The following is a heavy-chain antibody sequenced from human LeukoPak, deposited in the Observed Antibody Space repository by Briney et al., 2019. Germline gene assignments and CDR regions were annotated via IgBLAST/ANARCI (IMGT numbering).Heavy chain of an antibody. Sequence: PGGSLRLSCAASGFTFSSYSMNWVRQAPGKGLEWVSSISSSSNYIYYADSVKGRFTISRDNAKNSLYLQMNSLRAEDTAVYYCTSYPRTTSPYWGQGTLVTVSS. CDR3: TSYPRTTSPY. J-gene: IGHJ4*02. CDR2: ISSSSNYI. CDR1: GFTFSSYS. D-gene: IGHD2-2*01. V-gene: IGHV3-21*01.